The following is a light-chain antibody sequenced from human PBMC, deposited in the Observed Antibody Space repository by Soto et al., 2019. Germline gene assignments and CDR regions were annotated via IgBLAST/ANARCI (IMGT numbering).Light chain of an antibody. J-gene: IGKJ5*01. CDR1: QSISSY. V-gene: IGKV1-39*01. CDR2: AAS. CDR3: QQSYRTLIT. Sequence: DIHITQNTTSVSSSVGGRVTITCRASQSISSYLNWYQQKPGKAPNLLIYAASSLQSGVPSRFSGSGSGTDFILTISSLQPEDFATYYCQQSYRTLITFGQGTLLEVK.